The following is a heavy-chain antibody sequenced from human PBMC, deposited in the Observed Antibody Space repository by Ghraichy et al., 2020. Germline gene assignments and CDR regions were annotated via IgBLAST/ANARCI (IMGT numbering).Heavy chain of an antibody. D-gene: IGHD4-23*01. CDR2: ITSSSRTV. V-gene: IGHV3-48*02. Sequence: SCVGSGFTFSSYSMNWVRQSPGKGLEWVSYITSSSRTVFYADSVKGRFTISRDNAQNSLYLQMNSLRDEDTAVYYCARGSRVVRFYYYDGMDVWGQGTTVTVSS. CDR3: ARGSRVVRFYYYDGMDV. CDR1: GFTFSSYS. J-gene: IGHJ6*02.